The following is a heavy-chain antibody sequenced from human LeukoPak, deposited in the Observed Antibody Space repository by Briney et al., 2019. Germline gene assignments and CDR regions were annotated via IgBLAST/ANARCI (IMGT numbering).Heavy chain of an antibody. CDR1: GFTFSDYA. D-gene: IGHD3-3*01. J-gene: IGHJ4*02. CDR2: ISYDGSNK. V-gene: IGHV3-30-3*01. CDR3: ARSSGDFWSGYYHLDN. Sequence: PGGSLRLSCAASGFTFSDYAMHWVRQAPGKGLEWVAVISYDGSNKYYADSVKGRFTISRDNSKNTLYLEMNSLRAEDTAVYYCARSSGDFWSGYYHLDNWGQGTLVTVSS.